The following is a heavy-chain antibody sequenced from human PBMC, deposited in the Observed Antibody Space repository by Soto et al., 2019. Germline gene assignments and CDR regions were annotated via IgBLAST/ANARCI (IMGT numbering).Heavy chain of an antibody. Sequence: PSETLSLTCNVSGGSMSFYYWSWIRQPPGKGLEWIGYIYYSGSTYYNPSLKSRVTISVDTSKNQFSLKLSSVTAADTAVYYCAREKVWDYGDYRPDYYYGMDVWGQGTTVAVSS. CDR2: IYYSGST. V-gene: IGHV4-59*06. CDR1: GGSMSFYY. CDR3: AREKVWDYGDYRPDYYYGMDV. D-gene: IGHD4-17*01. J-gene: IGHJ6*02.